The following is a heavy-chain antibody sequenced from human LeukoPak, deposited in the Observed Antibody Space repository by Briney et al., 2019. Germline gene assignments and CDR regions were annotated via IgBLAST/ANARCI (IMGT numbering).Heavy chain of an antibody. J-gene: IGHJ4*02. CDR3: ARVAAAGTFDY. CDR2: IYTSGSS. CDR1: GGSISSYY. V-gene: IGHV4-4*07. D-gene: IGHD6-13*01. Sequence: SEALSLTCTVSGGSISSYYWSWIRQPAGKGLEWIGRIYTSGSSNYNPSLKSRVTMSVDTSKNQFSLKLSSVTAADTAVYYCARVAAAGTFDYWGQGTLVTVSS.